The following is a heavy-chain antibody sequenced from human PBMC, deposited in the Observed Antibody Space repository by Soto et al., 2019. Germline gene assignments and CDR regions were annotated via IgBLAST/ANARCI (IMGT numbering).Heavy chain of an antibody. J-gene: IGHJ4*02. CDR1: GFTFSRYA. Sequence: VGSLRLSCAASGFTFSRYAMSWVRQARGKGLEWVSAISGDGSSTYFADSGKGRFTISRDNSKNTLYLQMNSLRAEDTAVYYCAKDWEFDWPNYYFDYWGQGTLVTVSS. CDR2: ISGDGSST. V-gene: IGHV3-23*01. CDR3: AKDWEFDWPNYYFDY. D-gene: IGHD3-9*01.